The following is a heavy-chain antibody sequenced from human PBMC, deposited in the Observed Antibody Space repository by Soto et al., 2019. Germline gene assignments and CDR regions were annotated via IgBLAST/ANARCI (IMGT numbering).Heavy chain of an antibody. Sequence: QVQLVESGGGVVQPGRSLRLSCAASGFTFSNYGMHWVRQAPGKGLEWVAVIWYDGSNKYYADSVKGRFTISRDSSKNTLYLQINRLRAEDTAVYYCAMTPKSSPSSFDYWGQGTLVTVSS. CDR3: AMTPKSSPSSFDY. D-gene: IGHD6-6*01. J-gene: IGHJ4*02. CDR2: IWYDGSNK. V-gene: IGHV3-33*01. CDR1: GFTFSNYG.